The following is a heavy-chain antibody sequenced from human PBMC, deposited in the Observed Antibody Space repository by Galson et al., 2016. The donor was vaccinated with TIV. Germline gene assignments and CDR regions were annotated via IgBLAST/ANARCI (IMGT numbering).Heavy chain of an antibody. Sequence: SLRLSCAASGLSFSGHGMHWVRKAPGKGLEWVAFIENDGSNKYYPNSMKGRFTVSRDNSKNTLYLHMNSLRPEDTAIYYCAKDQGQVGNYFGHAFDIGAKGQWSPSLQ. CDR2: IENDGSNK. CDR1: GLSFSGHG. CDR3: AKDQGQVGNYFGHAFD. D-gene: IGHD1-7*01. V-gene: IGHV3-30*02. J-gene: IGHJ3*02.